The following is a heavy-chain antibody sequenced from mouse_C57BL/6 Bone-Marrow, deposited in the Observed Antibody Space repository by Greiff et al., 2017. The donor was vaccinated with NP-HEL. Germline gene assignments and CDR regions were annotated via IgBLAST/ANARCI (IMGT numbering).Heavy chain of an antibody. CDR2: IYPRSGNT. D-gene: IGHD1-1*01. J-gene: IGHJ3*01. V-gene: IGHV1-81*01. CDR1: GYTFTSYG. CDR3: ARNSYYYGSRFAY. Sequence: QVQLQQSGPELARPGASVKLSCKASGYTFTSYGISWVKQRTGQGLEWIGEIYPRSGNTYYNEKFKGKATLTADKSSSTAYMELRSLTSEDSAVYFCARNSYYYGSRFAYWGQGTLVTVSA.